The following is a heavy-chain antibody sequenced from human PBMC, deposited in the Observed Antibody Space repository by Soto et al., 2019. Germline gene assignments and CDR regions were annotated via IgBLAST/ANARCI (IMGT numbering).Heavy chain of an antibody. CDR1: GFTFSSYA. V-gene: IGHV3-30-3*01. Sequence: QVQLVESGGGVVQPGRSLRLSCAASGFTFSSYAMHWVRQAPGKGLEWVAVISYDGSNKYYADSVKGRFTISRDNSTNTLYLQMNSLRAEDTAVYYCARDYCSSTSCYFFDYWGQGTLVTVSS. CDR2: ISYDGSNK. J-gene: IGHJ4*02. CDR3: ARDYCSSTSCYFFDY. D-gene: IGHD2-2*01.